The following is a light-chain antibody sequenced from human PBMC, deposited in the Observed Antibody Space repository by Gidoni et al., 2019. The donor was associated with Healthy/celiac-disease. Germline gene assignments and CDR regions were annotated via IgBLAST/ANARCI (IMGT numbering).Light chain of an antibody. CDR1: QSVSSN. CDR2: GAS. V-gene: IGKV3-15*01. CDR3: QKYNKWPQT. J-gene: IGKJ1*01. Sequence: VVLVQIPAPRSVSPGGNPPLPCRSSQSVSSNLAWYQQKPGQAPRLLIYGASARATGIPASFSGSGSGTEFTLTISSLQSEDLAVYYGQKYNKWPQTFGQGTKVEIK.